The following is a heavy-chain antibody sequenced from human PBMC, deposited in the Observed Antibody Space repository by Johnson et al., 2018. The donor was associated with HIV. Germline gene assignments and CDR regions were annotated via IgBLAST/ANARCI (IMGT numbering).Heavy chain of an antibody. V-gene: IGHV3-30*04. J-gene: IGHJ3*02. CDR1: GFTFSSYA. CDR2: ISYDGSNK. Sequence: QVQLVESGGGVVQPGRSLRLSCAASGFTFSSYAMHWVRQAPGKGLEWVAVISYDGSNKYHAGSVKGRFSISRDNSKNTMYLQMNSLRAEDTAVYYCANVYYDILTVYYPDALDIWVQGTMVTVSS. CDR3: ANVYYDILTVYYPDALDI. D-gene: IGHD3-9*01.